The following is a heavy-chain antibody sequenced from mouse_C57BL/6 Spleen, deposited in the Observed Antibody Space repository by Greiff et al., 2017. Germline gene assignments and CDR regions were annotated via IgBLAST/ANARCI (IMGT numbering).Heavy chain of an antibody. CDR2: INPGSGGT. V-gene: IGHV1-54*01. CDR1: GYAFTNYL. Sequence: VKLQESGAELVRPGTSVKVSCKASGYAFTNYLIEWVKQRPGQGLEWIGVINPGSGGTNYNEKFKGKATLTADKSSSTAYMQLSSLTSEDSAVYFCARGLYYFDYWGQGTTLTVSS. J-gene: IGHJ2*01. CDR3: ARGLYYFDY.